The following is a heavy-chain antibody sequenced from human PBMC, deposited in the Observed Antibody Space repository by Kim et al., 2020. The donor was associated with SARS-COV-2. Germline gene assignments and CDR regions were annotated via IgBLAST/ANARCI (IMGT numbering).Heavy chain of an antibody. J-gene: IGHJ4*02. D-gene: IGHD5-18*01. CDR3: ARDPYSHAVAN. Sequence: TSHAESVKDRFTIPQDNAKNTLYLRMNSLSAEDTAVYYCARDPYSHAVANWGQGTLVTVSS. V-gene: IGHV3-74*01. CDR2: T.